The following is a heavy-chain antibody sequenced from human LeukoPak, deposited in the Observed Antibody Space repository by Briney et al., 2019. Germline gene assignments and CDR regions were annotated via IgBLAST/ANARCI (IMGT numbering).Heavy chain of an antibody. CDR1: GFTFSSYS. CDR3: ARDSVPLDAFDI. CDR2: ISSSSSYI. Sequence: GGSLRLSCAASGFTFSSYSMNWVRQAPGKGLEWVSSISSSSSYIYYADSVKGRFTISRDNAKNSLYLQMNSLRAEDTAVYYCARDSVPLDAFDIWGQGTMDTVSS. J-gene: IGHJ3*02. V-gene: IGHV3-21*01.